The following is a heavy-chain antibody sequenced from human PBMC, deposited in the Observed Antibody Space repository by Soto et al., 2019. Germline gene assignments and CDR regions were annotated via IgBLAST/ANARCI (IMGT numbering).Heavy chain of an antibody. CDR3: ARHVDTAMVKYYYYYGMDV. D-gene: IGHD5-18*01. CDR2: IYYSGST. V-gene: IGHV4-59*08. CDR1: GGSISSYY. J-gene: IGHJ6*02. Sequence: PSETLSLTCTVSGGSISSYYWSWIRQPPGKGPEWIGYIYYSGSTNYNPSLKSRVTISVDTSKNQFSLKLSSVTAADTAVYYCARHVDTAMVKYYYYYGMDVWGQGTTVTVSS.